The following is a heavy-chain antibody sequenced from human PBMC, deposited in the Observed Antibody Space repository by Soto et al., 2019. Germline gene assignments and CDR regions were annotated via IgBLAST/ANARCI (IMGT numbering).Heavy chain of an antibody. CDR2: IYISGST. D-gene: IGHD6-13*01. CDR3: AKSGTSSWNMWFDP. V-gene: IGHV4-4*07. Sequence: SETLSLTCTVSGGSFSNYYWGWIRRPAGKGLEWIGRIYISGSTHYTPSLQSRVTMSVDTSKNQFSLILSSVTAADTAVYYCAKSGTSSWNMWFDPWGQGTLVTSPQ. J-gene: IGHJ5*02. CDR1: GGSFSNYY.